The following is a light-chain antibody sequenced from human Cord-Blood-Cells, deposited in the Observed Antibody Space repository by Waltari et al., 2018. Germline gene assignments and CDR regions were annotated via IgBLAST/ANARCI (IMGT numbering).Light chain of an antibody. CDR1: QSVSSN. Sequence: EIVRTQSPATLSVSPGDSATLSCRASQSVSSNLALYQQKPGQAPRLLLYGASTRATGIPATFSGSGSGTEFTRTISSLQSEDFAVYYGQQYNNWPPYSFGQGAQPEI. J-gene: IGKJ2*03. V-gene: IGKV3-15*01. CDR2: GAS. CDR3: QQYNNWPPYS.